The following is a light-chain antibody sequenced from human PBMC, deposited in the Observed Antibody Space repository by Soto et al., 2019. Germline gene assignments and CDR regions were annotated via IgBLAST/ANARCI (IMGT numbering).Light chain of an antibody. Sequence: QSALTQPASVSGSPGQSVTISCAGTSSDVGGYNFVSWYQQHPGKAPQLMIYDVSSRPSGVSNRFSGSKSGNTASLTISGLQAEVEADYYCSSYTSSYTYVFGTGTKLTVL. V-gene: IGLV2-14*03. CDR3: SSYTSSYTYV. CDR2: DVS. J-gene: IGLJ1*01. CDR1: SSDVGGYNF.